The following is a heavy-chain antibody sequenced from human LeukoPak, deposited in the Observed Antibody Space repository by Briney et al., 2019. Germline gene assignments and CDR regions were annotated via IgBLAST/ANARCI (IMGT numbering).Heavy chain of an antibody. CDR1: GGSIRSSYYY. CDR2: IYDSGST. V-gene: IGHV4-39*01. Sequence: SETLSLTCTVSGGSIRSSYYYWGWIRQPPGKGLEWIGSIYDSGSTYYNPSLKSRVTISVDTSKNQFSLKLNSVTAADTAVYYCARHRARFLEWLNPSHFDYWGQGTLVTVSS. J-gene: IGHJ4*02. CDR3: ARHRARFLEWLNPSHFDY. D-gene: IGHD3-3*01.